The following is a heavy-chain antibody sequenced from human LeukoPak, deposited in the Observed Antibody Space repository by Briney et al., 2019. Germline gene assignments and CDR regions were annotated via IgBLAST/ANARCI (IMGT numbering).Heavy chain of an antibody. J-gene: IGHJ6*04. D-gene: IGHD1-26*01. CDR1: GFTFNSYN. CDR2: ITRNSDTI. V-gene: IGHV3-48*04. CDR3: ARAGATPGGYV. Sequence: GGSLRLSCAASGFTFNSYNMNWVRQAPGKGLEWVSYITRNSDTIDYADSVKGRFTMSRDNAKNSLYLQMNSLRAEDTAVYYCARAGATPGGYVWGKGTTVTVSS.